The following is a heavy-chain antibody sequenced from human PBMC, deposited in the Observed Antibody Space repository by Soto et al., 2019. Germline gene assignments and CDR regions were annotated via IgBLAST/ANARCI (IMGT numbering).Heavy chain of an antibody. CDR3: ARLGTPDYIMSGHVYS. Sequence: QLQLQESGPGLVKPSETLSLTCTVSGGSFSSSSSYWGWFRQPPGQGLEWIGSIYYSGSTYYNPSLKSRVNILQDTSNNHFSLNLTSTTAADTAVYYCARLGTPDYIMSGHVYSWGQGTLVTVSS. V-gene: IGHV4-39*02. CDR1: GGSFSSSSSY. D-gene: IGHD4-4*01. CDR2: IYYSGST. J-gene: IGHJ4*02.